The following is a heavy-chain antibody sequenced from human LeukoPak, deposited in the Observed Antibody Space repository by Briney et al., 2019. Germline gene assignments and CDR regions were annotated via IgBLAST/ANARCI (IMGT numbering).Heavy chain of an antibody. CDR1: GGSISSSSYY. V-gene: IGHV4-39*01. CDR2: IYYSVST. Sequence: SETLSLTCTVSGGSISSSSYYWGWIRQPPGKGLEWIGSIYYSVSTYYNPSLKSRVTISVDTSKNQFSLKLSCVTAADTAVYYCARGYYYGSGSYDYWGQGTLVTVSS. CDR3: ARGYYYGSGSYDY. D-gene: IGHD3-10*01. J-gene: IGHJ4*02.